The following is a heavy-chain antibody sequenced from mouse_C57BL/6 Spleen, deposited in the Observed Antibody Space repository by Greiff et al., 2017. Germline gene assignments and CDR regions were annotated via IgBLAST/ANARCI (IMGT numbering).Heavy chain of an antibody. CDR2: IKPNNGGT. Sequence: EVQLVESGPELVKPGASVKMSCKASGYTFTDYNMHWVKQRHGKSLEWIGYIKPNNGGTSYNEKFKGKATLTVNKSSSTAYMELSSLTSEDSAVYYCARSLVYYFDYWGQGTTLTVSS. J-gene: IGHJ2*01. D-gene: IGHD6-2*01. V-gene: IGHV1-22*01. CDR1: GYTFTDYN. CDR3: ARSLVYYFDY.